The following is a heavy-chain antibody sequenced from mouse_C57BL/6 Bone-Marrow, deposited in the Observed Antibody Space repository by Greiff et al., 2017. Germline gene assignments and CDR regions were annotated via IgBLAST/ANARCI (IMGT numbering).Heavy chain of an antibody. CDR2: IYPRSGNT. D-gene: IGHD2-2*01. Sequence: VQLQQSGAELARPGASVKLSCKASGYTFTSYGISWVKQRTGQGLEWIGEIYPRSGNTYYNEKFKGKATLTADKSSSTAYMELRSLTSEDSAVYFCARGCYGYDWFAYWGQGTLVTVSA. V-gene: IGHV1-81*01. CDR1: GYTFTSYG. CDR3: ARGCYGYDWFAY. J-gene: IGHJ3*01.